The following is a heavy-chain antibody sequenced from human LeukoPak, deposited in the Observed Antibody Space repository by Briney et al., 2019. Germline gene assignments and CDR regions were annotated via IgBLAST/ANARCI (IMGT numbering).Heavy chain of an antibody. CDR1: GGSISSSSYY. D-gene: IGHD1-14*01. Sequence: SETLSLTCTVSGGSISSSSYYWGWIRQPPGKGLEWIGSIYYSGSTYYNPSLKSRVTISVDTSKNQFSLKLSSVAAADTAVYYCARSGLSVYYYYHYMDVWGKGTTVTVSS. CDR3: ARSGLSVYYYYHYMDV. J-gene: IGHJ6*03. V-gene: IGHV4-39*01. CDR2: IYYSGST.